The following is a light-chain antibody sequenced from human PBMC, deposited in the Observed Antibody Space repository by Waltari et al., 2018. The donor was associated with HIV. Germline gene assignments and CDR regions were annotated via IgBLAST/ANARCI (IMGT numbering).Light chain of an antibody. Sequence: QSVLTQPPSVSGAPGQRVTISCTGSSSNIGAGYAVHRYQQLPGPAPKLLIYGNSNRPSGVPDRFSGSKSGTSASLAITGLQAEDEADYYCQSYDSSLSAWVFGGGTKLTVL. CDR1: SSNIGAGYA. CDR3: QSYDSSLSAWV. V-gene: IGLV1-40*01. CDR2: GNS. J-gene: IGLJ3*02.